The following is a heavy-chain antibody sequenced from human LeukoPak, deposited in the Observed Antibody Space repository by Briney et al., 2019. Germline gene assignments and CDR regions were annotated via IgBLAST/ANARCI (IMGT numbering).Heavy chain of an antibody. CDR1: GGSISSYY. CDR2: LYYSGNT. CDR3: ARVYGYNFYYFDY. V-gene: IGHV4-59*01. D-gene: IGHD5-24*01. Sequence: SETLSLTCTVSGGSISSYYWSWIRQPPGKGLEWIAYLYYSGNTNYNPSLKSRATISVDTSKNQFSLKLTSVSAADTAVYYCARVYGYNFYYFDYWGQGILVTVSS. J-gene: IGHJ4*02.